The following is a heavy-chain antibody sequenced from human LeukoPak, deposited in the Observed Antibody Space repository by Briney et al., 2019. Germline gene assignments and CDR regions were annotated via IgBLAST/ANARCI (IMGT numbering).Heavy chain of an antibody. CDR3: ARGPYDYVWGSYRFYYYGMDV. D-gene: IGHD3-16*02. CDR2: IGSGGSGGT. J-gene: IGHJ6*02. Sequence: GGSLRLSCAASGFTFSSYSMSWVRQVPGKGLEWVSVIGSGGSGGTSYADSVRGRFTISRDNAKNTLYLQMNSLRAEDTAVYYCARGPYDYVWGSYRFYYYGMDVWGQGTTVTVSS. CDR1: GFTFSSYS. V-gene: IGHV3-23*01.